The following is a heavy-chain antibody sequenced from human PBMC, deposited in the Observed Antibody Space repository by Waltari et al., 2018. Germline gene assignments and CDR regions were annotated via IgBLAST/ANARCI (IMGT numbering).Heavy chain of an antibody. V-gene: IGHV1-2*02. D-gene: IGHD7-27*01. Sequence: QVQLVQSGVEVKKPGASVRVSCKASGYTFTVYYLHWIRQAPGKGPGGMGWINPNNGATHYAQKFQGRVTMTRDTSINTAYLEVTSDDTAVYFCARDRWGESHGYGYWGRGTLVTVSS. CDR2: INPNNGAT. J-gene: IGHJ4*02. CDR1: GYTFTVYY. CDR3: ARDRWGESHGYGY.